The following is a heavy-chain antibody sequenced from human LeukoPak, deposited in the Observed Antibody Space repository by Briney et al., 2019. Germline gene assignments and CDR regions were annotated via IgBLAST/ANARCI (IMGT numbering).Heavy chain of an antibody. CDR2: ISAYNGNT. Sequence: VASVKVSCKASGYTFTTYGITWVRQVPGQGLEWMGWISAYNGNTNYAQKFQGRVTMTTDTSTSTAYMELKSLRSDDTAVYYCARDHMNYDFWSGYSNRFDPWGQGTLVTVSS. J-gene: IGHJ5*02. D-gene: IGHD3-3*01. V-gene: IGHV1-18*01. CDR1: GYTFTTYG. CDR3: ARDHMNYDFWSGYSNRFDP.